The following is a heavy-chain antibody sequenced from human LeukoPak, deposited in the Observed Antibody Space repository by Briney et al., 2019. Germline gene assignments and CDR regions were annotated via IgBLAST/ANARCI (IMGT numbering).Heavy chain of an antibody. Sequence: GASVKVSCKASGYTFTSYDINWVRQATGQGLEWMGIINPSGGSTSYAQKFQGRVTMTRDTSTSTVYMELSSLRSEDTAVYYCARVGHSYGQLAPFDYWGQGTLVTVSS. J-gene: IGHJ4*02. CDR1: GYTFTSYD. D-gene: IGHD6-13*01. CDR3: ARVGHSYGQLAPFDY. CDR2: INPSGGST. V-gene: IGHV1-46*01.